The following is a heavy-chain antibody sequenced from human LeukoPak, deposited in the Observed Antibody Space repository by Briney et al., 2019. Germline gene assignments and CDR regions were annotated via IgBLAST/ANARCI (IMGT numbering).Heavy chain of an antibody. V-gene: IGHV3-48*01. J-gene: IGHJ6*04. CDR1: GFTFSSYS. Sequence: GGSLSLSCAASGFTFSSYSMNWVRQAPGKGLEWVSYISSSSSTIYYADSVKGRFTISRDNAKNSLYLQMNSLRAEDTAVYYCARDPPAYCGGDCAAGMDVWGKGTTVTVSS. D-gene: IGHD2-21*01. CDR2: ISSSSSTI. CDR3: ARDPPAYCGGDCAAGMDV.